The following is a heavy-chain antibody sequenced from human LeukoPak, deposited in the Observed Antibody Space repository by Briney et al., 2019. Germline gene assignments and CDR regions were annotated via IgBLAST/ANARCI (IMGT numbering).Heavy chain of an antibody. CDR3: AKDPHSSGYGYDAFDI. CDR2: ISSSGSTI. CDR1: GFTFSTYN. D-gene: IGHD5-12*01. V-gene: IGHV3-48*04. J-gene: IGHJ3*02. Sequence: GGSLRLSCAASGFTFSTYNMNWVRQAPGKGLEWVSYISSSGSTIYYAESVKGRFTISRDNAKNSLYLQMNSLRAEDTAVYYCAKDPHSSGYGYDAFDIWGQGTMVTVSS.